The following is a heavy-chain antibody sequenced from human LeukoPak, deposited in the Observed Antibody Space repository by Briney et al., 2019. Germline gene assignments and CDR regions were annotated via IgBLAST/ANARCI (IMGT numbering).Heavy chain of an antibody. D-gene: IGHD2-21*01. Sequence: SETLSLTCAVSGGSISSGGYSWSWIRQPPGKGLEWIGYIYHSGSTYHNPSLKSRVTISVDRSKNQFSLKLSSVTAADTAVYYCARGGVISDAFDIWGQGTMVTVSS. J-gene: IGHJ3*02. CDR2: IYHSGST. V-gene: IGHV4-30-2*01. CDR1: GGSISSGGYS. CDR3: ARGGVISDAFDI.